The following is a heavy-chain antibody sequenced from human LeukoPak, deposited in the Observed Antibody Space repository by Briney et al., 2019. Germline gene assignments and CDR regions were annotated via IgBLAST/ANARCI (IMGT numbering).Heavy chain of an antibody. J-gene: IGHJ4*02. Sequence: PSETLSLTCTVSGGSISSYYWSWIRQPPGKGLEWIGYIYYSGSTNYNPSLKSRVTISVGTSKNQFSLKLSSVTAAVTAVYYCARDSGTYYYGSGSYYTLDYWGQGTLVTVSS. D-gene: IGHD3-10*01. CDR3: ARDSGTYYYGSGSYYTLDY. V-gene: IGHV4-59*01. CDR2: IYYSGST. CDR1: GGSISSYY.